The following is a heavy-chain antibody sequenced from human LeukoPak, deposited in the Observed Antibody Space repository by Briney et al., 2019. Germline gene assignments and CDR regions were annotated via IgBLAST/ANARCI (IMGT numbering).Heavy chain of an antibody. V-gene: IGHV3-9*03. CDR3: TKDVKYRSFDAFDI. D-gene: IGHD5-18*01. CDR1: GFTFDDYA. CDR2: ISWNSGMI. Sequence: SLRLSCAASGFTFDDYAMHWVRQAPGKGLEWVSGISWNSGMIGYADSVKGRFTISRDNAKDSLYLQMNSLRVDDLALYFCTKDVKYRSFDAFDIWGQGTMVTVSS. J-gene: IGHJ3*02.